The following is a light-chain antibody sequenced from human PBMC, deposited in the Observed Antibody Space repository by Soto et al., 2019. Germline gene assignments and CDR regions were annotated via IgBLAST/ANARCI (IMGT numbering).Light chain of an antibody. V-gene: IGLV2-11*01. CDR3: CSYAGTSTFWV. Sequence: QSALTQPRSVPGSPGQSVTISCTGTNSDIGGYNYVSWYQQHPGKAPKVIIYDVSRRPSGVPDRFSGSKSGNTASLTISGLQAEDEADYFCCSYAGTSTFWVFGGGTKVTVL. CDR2: DVS. CDR1: NSDIGGYNY. J-gene: IGLJ3*02.